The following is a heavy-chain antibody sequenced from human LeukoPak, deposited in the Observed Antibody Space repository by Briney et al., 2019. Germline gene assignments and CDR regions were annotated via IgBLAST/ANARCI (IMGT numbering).Heavy chain of an antibody. V-gene: IGHV1-18*01. CDR2: ISAYNGNT. CDR3: ARDVWSLIQVGGDFDY. J-gene: IGHJ4*02. D-gene: IGHD3-3*01. Sequence: ASVKVSCKASGYTFTSYGISWVRQVPGQGLEWMGWISAYNGNTNYAQKLQGRVTMTTDTSTSTAYMELRSLRSDDTAVYYCARDVWSLIQVGGDFDYWGQGTLVTVSS. CDR1: GYTFTSYG.